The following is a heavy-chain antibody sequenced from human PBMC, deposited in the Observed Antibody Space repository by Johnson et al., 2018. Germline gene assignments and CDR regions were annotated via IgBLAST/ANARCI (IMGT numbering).Heavy chain of an antibody. J-gene: IGHJ6*02. CDR3: VREKSGWGMDV. V-gene: IGHV3-13*01. CDR1: GFILSDYD. CDR2: LGTAGDT. Sequence: VQLVQSGGGVVQPGGSLRLSCVASGFILSDYDMHWVRQSIGKNLEWVSALGTAGDTHYPAPVTGRFTLSRETAKNSLYLGMNGRRAGDTALYYCVREKSGWGMDVWGQGTTVTVSS. D-gene: IGHD6-19*01.